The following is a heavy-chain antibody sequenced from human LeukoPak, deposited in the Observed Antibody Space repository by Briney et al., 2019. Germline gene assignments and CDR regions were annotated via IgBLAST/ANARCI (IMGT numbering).Heavy chain of an antibody. D-gene: IGHD2-2*02. CDR1: GYTFTSYY. Sequence: GASVKVSCKAPGYTFTSYYMHWVRQAPGQGLEWMGIINPSGGSTSYAQKFQGRVTISRDTSTSTVYMELSSLRSEDTAVYYCARDTPGGPAAISYYFDYWGQGTLVTVSS. J-gene: IGHJ4*02. CDR3: ARDTPGGPAAISYYFDY. V-gene: IGHV1-46*01. CDR2: INPSGGST.